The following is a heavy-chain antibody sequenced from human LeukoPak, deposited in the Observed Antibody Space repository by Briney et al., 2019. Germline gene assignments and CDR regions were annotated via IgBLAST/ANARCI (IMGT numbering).Heavy chain of an antibody. D-gene: IGHD5/OR15-5a*01. CDR1: GFTFSNYA. V-gene: IGHV3-23*01. CDR3: AKVSTATPGF. J-gene: IGHJ4*02. CDR2: ISGSGDST. Sequence: GGSLRLSCAASGFTFSNYAMSWVRQAPGKGLEWVSAISGSGDSTYYADSVKGRFTISRDNSKNTLYLQMNSLRAEDTAVYYCAKVSTATPGFWGQGTLVTVSS.